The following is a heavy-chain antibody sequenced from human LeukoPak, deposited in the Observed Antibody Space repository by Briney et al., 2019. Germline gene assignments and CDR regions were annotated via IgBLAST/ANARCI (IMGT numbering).Heavy chain of an antibody. V-gene: IGHV1-8*01. D-gene: IGHD3-22*01. CDR3: ARKYYYDSSGYYSVGVLDP. CDR2: MNPNSGNT. CDR1: GYTFTSYD. J-gene: IGHJ5*02. Sequence: ASVKVSCKASGYTFTSYDINWVRQATGQGLEWMGWMNPNSGNTGYAQKFQGRLTMTRNTSISTAYMELSSLRSEDTAVYYCARKYYYDSSGYYSVGVLDPWGQGPLVTVPS.